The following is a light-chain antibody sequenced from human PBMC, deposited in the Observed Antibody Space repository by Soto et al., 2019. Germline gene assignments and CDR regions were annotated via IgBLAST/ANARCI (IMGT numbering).Light chain of an antibody. CDR1: SSNIGSNT. J-gene: IGLJ3*02. Sequence: QSVLTQPPSASGTPGQRVTISCSGSSSNIGSNTVNWYQQLPGTAPKLLIYSNNQRPSGVPDRFSGSMFGTSASLAISGLQSEDEADYYCAAWDDSLNGWVFGGGTKVTVL. CDR3: AAWDDSLNGWV. CDR2: SNN. V-gene: IGLV1-44*01.